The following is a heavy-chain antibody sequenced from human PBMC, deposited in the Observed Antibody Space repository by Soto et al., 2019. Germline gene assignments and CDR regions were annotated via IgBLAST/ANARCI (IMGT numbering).Heavy chain of an antibody. D-gene: IGHD1-26*01. J-gene: IGHJ5*02. CDR3: ASVPGCRYGSGIGP. CDR1: GGSISSYY. V-gene: IGHV4-59*12. CDR2: IYYSGST. Sequence: QGQLRESGPGLVKPSETLSLTCTVSGGSISSYYWSWIRQPPGKGLEWIGYIYYSGSTNYNPPLRSRGTMALDASKNQCALKPNCVTAADTAVYYCASVPGCRYGSGIGPWGQGTLVTVSS.